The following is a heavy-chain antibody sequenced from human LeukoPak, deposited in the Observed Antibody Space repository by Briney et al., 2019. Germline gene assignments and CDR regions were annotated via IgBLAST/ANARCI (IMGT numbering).Heavy chain of an antibody. D-gene: IGHD4-17*01. V-gene: IGHV4-59*12. CDR1: GGSISSYY. J-gene: IGHJ5*02. CDR2: IYYSGST. Sequence: SETLSLTCTVSGGSISSYYWSWIRQPPGKGLEWIGYIYYSGSTNYNPSLKSRVTISVDTSKNQFSLKLSSVTAADTAVYYCARDPNLRYDWFDPWGQGTLVTVSS. CDR3: ARDPNLRYDWFDP.